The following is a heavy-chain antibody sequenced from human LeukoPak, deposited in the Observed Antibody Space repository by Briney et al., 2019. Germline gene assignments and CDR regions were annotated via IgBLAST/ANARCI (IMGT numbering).Heavy chain of an antibody. CDR1: GFTFDDYG. CDR2: INWNGDST. D-gene: IGHD3-10*01. Sequence: GGSLRLSCAASGFTFDDYGMSWVRQAPGKGLEWVSNINWNGDSTGYADSVKGRFTISRDNAKNSLYLQMNSLRAEDTAVYFCARDRYYIFDYWGQGAPVTVSS. J-gene: IGHJ4*02. V-gene: IGHV3-20*04. CDR3: ARDRYYIFDY.